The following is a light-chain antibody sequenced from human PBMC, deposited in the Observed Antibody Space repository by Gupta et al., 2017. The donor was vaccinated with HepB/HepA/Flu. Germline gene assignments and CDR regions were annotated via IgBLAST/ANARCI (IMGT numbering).Light chain of an antibody. Sequence: SALTQPASVSGSPGQSITLYCTGTSSDVGLYDFVSWYQQHPGRAPKLIIYDVYNRPSGISDRFSGSKSGNTASLTISGLQAEDEADYYCNSFTSSSTLVFGGGTKVTVL. CDR3: NSFTSSSTLV. V-gene: IGLV2-14*03. CDR2: DVY. CDR1: SSDVGLYDF. J-gene: IGLJ2*01.